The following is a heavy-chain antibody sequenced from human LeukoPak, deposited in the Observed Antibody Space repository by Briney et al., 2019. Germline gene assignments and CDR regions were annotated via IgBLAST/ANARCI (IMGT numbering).Heavy chain of an antibody. CDR3: ARDFSPGTAAYFDY. Sequence: SSETLSLTCAVSGGSITSKNWWSWVRQPPGKGLEWIGEIYHGGSTNYNSSLKSRVTISVDKSKNQFSLKLSSVTAADTAVYYCARDFSPGTAAYFDYWGQGTLVSVSS. CDR2: IYHGGST. J-gene: IGHJ4*02. D-gene: IGHD6-13*01. CDR1: GGSITSKNW. V-gene: IGHV4-4*02.